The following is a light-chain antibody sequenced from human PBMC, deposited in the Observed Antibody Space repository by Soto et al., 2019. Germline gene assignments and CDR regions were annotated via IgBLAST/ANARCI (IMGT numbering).Light chain of an antibody. J-gene: IGLJ1*01. V-gene: IGLV2-14*01. Sequence: QSALTQPASVSGSPGQSITISCTGTSSDVGGYNYVSWYQQHPGKAPKLMIYDVSNRPSGVSNRFSGSRSGNTASLTISGLQAEDEADSYFRSYTSSSPPVFGTGTKLTVL. CDR3: RSYTSSSPPV. CDR2: DVS. CDR1: SSDVGGYNY.